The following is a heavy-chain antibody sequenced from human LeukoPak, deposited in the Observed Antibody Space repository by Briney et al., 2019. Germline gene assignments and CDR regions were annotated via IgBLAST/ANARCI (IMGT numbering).Heavy chain of an antibody. Sequence: PGGSLRLSCAASGFTFSSYWMHWVRQAPGKGLVWVSRINSDGSSTSYADSVKGRFTISRDNAKNTLYLQMNSLRAEDTAVYYCARVTYDILTGYYFDYWGQGTLVTVSS. V-gene: IGHV3-74*01. J-gene: IGHJ4*02. CDR1: GFTFSSYW. D-gene: IGHD3-9*01. CDR3: ARVTYDILTGYYFDY. CDR2: INSDGSST.